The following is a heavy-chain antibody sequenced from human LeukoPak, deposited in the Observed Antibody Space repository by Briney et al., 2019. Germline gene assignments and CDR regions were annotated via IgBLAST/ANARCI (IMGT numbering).Heavy chain of an antibody. CDR1: GFTFSSYW. Sequence: GGSLRLSCAASGFTFSSYWMHWVRQVPGKGPVWVSRINSDGSSTRHADSVKGRFTISRDNAKNTLYLQMNSLRVEDTAVYYCARELVVRAGDYFEYWGQGTLVTVSS. J-gene: IGHJ4*02. CDR3: ARELVVRAGDYFEY. V-gene: IGHV3-74*01. CDR2: INSDGSST. D-gene: IGHD2-2*01.